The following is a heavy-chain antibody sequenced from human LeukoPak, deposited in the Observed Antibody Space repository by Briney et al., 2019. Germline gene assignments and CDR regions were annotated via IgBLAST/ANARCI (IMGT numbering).Heavy chain of an antibody. J-gene: IGHJ4*02. V-gene: IGHV1-2*02. CDR3: ASGDYGDPPLNY. CDR2: INPNTGGT. CDR1: GYTFTGYF. D-gene: IGHD4/OR15-4a*01. Sequence: APVKVSCKASGYTFTGYFVHWVRQAPGQGLQWTGWINPNTGGTNYAQKFQGRVTMTRDTSISTAYMELSRLRSDDTAVYYCASGDYGDPPLNYWGQGTLVTVSS.